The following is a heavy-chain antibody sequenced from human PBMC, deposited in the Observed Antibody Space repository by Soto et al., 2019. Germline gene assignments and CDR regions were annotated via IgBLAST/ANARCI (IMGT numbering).Heavy chain of an antibody. Sequence: SVKVSCKASGGTFSSYAISWVRQAPGQGLEWMGGIIPIFGTANYAQKFQGRVTVTADESTSTAYMELSSLRSEDTAVYYCARGAPAARGIWFGDFDYWGQGTLVTVSS. V-gene: IGHV1-69*13. CDR2: IIPIFGTA. J-gene: IGHJ4*02. D-gene: IGHD3-10*01. CDR3: ARGAPAARGIWFGDFDY. CDR1: GGTFSSYA.